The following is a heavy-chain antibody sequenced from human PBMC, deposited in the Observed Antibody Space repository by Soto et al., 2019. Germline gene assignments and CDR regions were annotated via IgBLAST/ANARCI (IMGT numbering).Heavy chain of an antibody. J-gene: IGHJ6*02. V-gene: IGHV3-21*01. CDR2: ISSSSSYI. CDR1: GFTFISYS. Sequence: EVQLVESGGGLVKPGGSLRLSCAASGFTFISYSMNWVRQAPGKGLEWVSSISSSSSYIYYADSVKGRFTISRDNAKNSLYLQMNSLRAEDTAVYYCARDQTLVGATSVDGMDVWGQGTTVTVSS. CDR3: ARDQTLVGATSVDGMDV. D-gene: IGHD1-26*01.